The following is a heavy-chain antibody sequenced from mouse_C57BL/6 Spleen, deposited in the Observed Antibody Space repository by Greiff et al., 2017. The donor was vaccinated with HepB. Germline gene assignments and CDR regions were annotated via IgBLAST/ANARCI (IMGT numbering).Heavy chain of an antibody. J-gene: IGHJ4*01. CDR3: ASNGTVVAPYYAMDY. Sequence: VQLQESGTELVKPGASVKLSCKASGYTFTSYWMHWVKQRPGQGLEWIGNINPSNGGTNYNEKFKSKATLTVDKSSSTAYMQLSSLTSEDSAVYYCASNGTVVAPYYAMDYWGQGTSVTVSS. CDR1: GYTFTSYW. CDR2: INPSNGGT. D-gene: IGHD1-1*01. V-gene: IGHV1-53*01.